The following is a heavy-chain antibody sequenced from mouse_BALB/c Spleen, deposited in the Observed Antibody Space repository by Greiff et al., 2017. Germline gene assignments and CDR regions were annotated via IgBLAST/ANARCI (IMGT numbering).Heavy chain of an antibody. D-gene: IGHD5-5*01. CDR3: ARDLPYYFDY. Sequence: VQLKEPGPGLVKPSQSLSLTCSVTGYSITSGYYWNWIRQFPGNKLEWMGYISYDGSNNYNPSLKNRISITRDTSKNQFFLKLNSVTTEDTATYYCARDLPYYFDYWGQGTTLTVSS. CDR2: ISYDGSN. V-gene: IGHV3-6*02. J-gene: IGHJ2*01. CDR1: GYSITSGYY.